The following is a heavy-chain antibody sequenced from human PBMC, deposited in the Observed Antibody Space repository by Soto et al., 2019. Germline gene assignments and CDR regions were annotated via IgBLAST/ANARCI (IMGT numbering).Heavy chain of an antibody. D-gene: IGHD6-19*01. V-gene: IGHV3-21*01. CDR2: ISSGSNYM. Sequence: PGGSLRLSCVASGITFSNYGMNWVRQAPGKGLEWVSFISSGSNYMYYADSVKGRVTISRDNAKNSLYLQMNSLRVEDTGVYFCARSRSHWLAIDAWGQGTPVTVSS. J-gene: IGHJ5*02. CDR3: ARSRSHWLAIDA. CDR1: GITFSNYG.